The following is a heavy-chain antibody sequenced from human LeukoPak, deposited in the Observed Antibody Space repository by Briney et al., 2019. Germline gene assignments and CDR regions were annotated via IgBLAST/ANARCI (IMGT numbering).Heavy chain of an antibody. D-gene: IGHD1-26*01. CDR1: GFIFNSHG. CDR3: ASGTIVGARGADN. V-gene: IGHV3-30*03. Sequence: GGSLRLSCAASGFIFNSHGMHWVRQAPDKGLEWVAVISDDGSKGYYADSVKGRFTISRDNANNLLYLQMNSLRAEDTAVYYCASGTIVGARGADNWGQGTLVTVSS. J-gene: IGHJ4*02. CDR2: ISDDGSKG.